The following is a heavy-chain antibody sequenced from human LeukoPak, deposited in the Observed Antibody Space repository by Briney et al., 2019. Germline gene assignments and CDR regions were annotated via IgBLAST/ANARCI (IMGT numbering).Heavy chain of an antibody. D-gene: IGHD6-19*01. V-gene: IGHV1-2*06. CDR3: AGASSGLYFLDY. CDR2: IIPNSGDT. CDR1: GYTFTGYY. J-gene: IGHJ4*02. Sequence: ASVKVSCKASGYTFTGYYIHWVRQAPGQGLEWMGRIIPNSGDTKYAQKFQGRVAMTRDTSISTVYMELSGLRSDDTAVYHCAGASSGLYFLDYWGQGTLVTVSS.